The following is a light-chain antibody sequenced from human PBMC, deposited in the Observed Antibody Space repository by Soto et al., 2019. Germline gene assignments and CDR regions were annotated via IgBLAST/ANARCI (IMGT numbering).Light chain of an antibody. CDR1: QSVNSN. V-gene: IGKV3-15*01. CDR2: GIS. CDR3: QQYNNWPPMT. Sequence: EMVMTQSPAILSVSPGESATLSCRAIQSVNSNYLAWYQQHPGQTPRLLIYGISTRATGIPARFSGSGSGTEFSLTISSLQYEDFAVYYCQQYNNWPPMTFGQGTKVDIK. J-gene: IGKJ1*01.